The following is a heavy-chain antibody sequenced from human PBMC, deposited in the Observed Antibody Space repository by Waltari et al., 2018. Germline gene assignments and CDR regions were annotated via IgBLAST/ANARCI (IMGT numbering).Heavy chain of an antibody. CDR1: VDSMGTSDY. D-gene: IGHD1-1*01. V-gene: IGHV4-4*03. J-gene: IGHJ4*02. Sequence: QLHESGPGLVRPPVPLPLLCAVSVDSMGTSDYWSWVRQPPGKGLEWIGQVRGDGKTNYNPSFASRVTMSLDTSTYHFALKLTSATAADTALYYCARDRGRGLYLDTWGQGTLVTVSP. CDR3: ARDRGRGLYLDT. CDR2: VRGDGKT.